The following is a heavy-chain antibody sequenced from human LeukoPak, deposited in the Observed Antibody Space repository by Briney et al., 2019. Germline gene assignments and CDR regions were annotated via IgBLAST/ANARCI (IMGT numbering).Heavy chain of an antibody. CDR1: GGSISSYYY. V-gene: IGHV4-39*07. CDR3: TRDNDIRRFYS. CDR2: IYYSGST. Sequence: PSETLSLTCIVSGGSISSYYYWGWLRQPPGKGLEWIASIYYSGSTYYNLSLKSRISISVDTSKNQFSLKLSSVTAADTAVYYCTRDNDIRRFYSWGRGTLVTVSS. J-gene: IGHJ5*02. D-gene: IGHD2-8*01.